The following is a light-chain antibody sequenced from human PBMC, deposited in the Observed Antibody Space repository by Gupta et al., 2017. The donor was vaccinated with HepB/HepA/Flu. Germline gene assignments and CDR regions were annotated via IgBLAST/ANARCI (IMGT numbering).Light chain of an antibody. CDR2: EFN. CDR1: SSDVGGYHF. Sequence: QSALTQPPSASGSPGQSVTISCTGTSSDVGGYHFVSWYQQHPGKDPKLIIHEFNKRPSGVPDRFPGSKSGNTATLTVPGRQDEDEDDYYCSAFAGGNRVFGGGTKLTVL. V-gene: IGLV2-8*01. CDR3: SAFAGGNRV. J-gene: IGLJ2*01.